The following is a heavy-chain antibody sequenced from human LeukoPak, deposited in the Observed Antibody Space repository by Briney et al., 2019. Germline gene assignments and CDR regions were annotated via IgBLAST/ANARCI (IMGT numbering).Heavy chain of an antibody. CDR3: AISMVAVEYNWFDP. V-gene: IGHV1-8*01. CDR2: MNPNSGNT. J-gene: IGHJ5*02. Sequence: ASVKVSCKASGYTFTSYDINWVRQATGQGLESMGWMNPNSGNTGYAQKFQGRVTMTRNTSISTAYMELSSLRSEDTAVYYCAISMVAVEYNWFDPWGQGTLVTVSS. D-gene: IGHD4/OR15-4a*01. CDR1: GYTFTSYD.